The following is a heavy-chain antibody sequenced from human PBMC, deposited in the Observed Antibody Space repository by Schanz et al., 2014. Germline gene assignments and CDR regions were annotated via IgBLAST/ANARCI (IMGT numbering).Heavy chain of an antibody. CDR2: ISGSSENT. D-gene: IGHD3-10*01. V-gene: IGHV3-23*01. J-gene: IGHJ4*02. Sequence: EMQLLESGGGLTQPGGSLRLSCAASGFKFTDYAMTWVRQAPGKGLEWVATISGSSENTYYADSVKGRVTISRDNSRSTLFLQMRNLRADDTALYYCAKGKSEVRGIILDYWGQGTMVVVSS. CDR1: GFKFTDYA. CDR3: AKGKSEVRGIILDY.